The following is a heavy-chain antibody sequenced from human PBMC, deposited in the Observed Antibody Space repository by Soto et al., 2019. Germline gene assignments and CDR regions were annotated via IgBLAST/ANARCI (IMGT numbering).Heavy chain of an antibody. V-gene: IGHV3-74*01. CDR1: GFTFSSYW. CDR2: INSDVSIT. CDR3: ARQEGAAFYYDGMDV. Sequence: EVQLVESGGGLVQPGGSLRLSCAASGFTFSSYWMHWVRQAPGKGLVWVSRINSDVSITSYADSVKGRFTISRDNAKNTLYLHMNSLRAEDTAVYYCARQEGAAFYYDGMDVWGQGTTVTVSS. J-gene: IGHJ6*02.